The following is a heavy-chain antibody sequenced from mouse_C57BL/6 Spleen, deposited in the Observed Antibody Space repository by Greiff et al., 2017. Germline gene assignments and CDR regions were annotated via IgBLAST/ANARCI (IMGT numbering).Heavy chain of an antibody. CDR3: ARHEAADYYGSSYGWYFDV. D-gene: IGHD1-1*01. Sequence: QVQLQQSGAELVKPGASVKLSCKASGYTFTEYTIHWVKQRSGQGLEWIGWFYPGSGSIKYNEKFKDKATLTADKSSSTVYMELSRMTSEDSAGYYCARHEAADYYGSSYGWYFDVWGTGTTVTVSA. V-gene: IGHV1-62-2*01. CDR1: GYTFTEYT. J-gene: IGHJ1*03. CDR2: FYPGSGSI.